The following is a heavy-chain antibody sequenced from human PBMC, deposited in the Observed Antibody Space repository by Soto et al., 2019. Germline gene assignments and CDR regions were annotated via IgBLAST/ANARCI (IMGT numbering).Heavy chain of an antibody. J-gene: IGHJ3*02. Sequence: ASVKVSCKVSGYTLTELSMHWVRQAPGKGLEWMGGFDPEDGETIYAQKFQGRVTMTEDTSTDTAYMELSSLRSEDTAVYYCADCAHYGSGGYDAFDIWGQGTMVNVSS. V-gene: IGHV1-24*01. CDR2: FDPEDGET. CDR3: ADCAHYGSGGYDAFDI. CDR1: GYTLTELS. D-gene: IGHD3-10*01.